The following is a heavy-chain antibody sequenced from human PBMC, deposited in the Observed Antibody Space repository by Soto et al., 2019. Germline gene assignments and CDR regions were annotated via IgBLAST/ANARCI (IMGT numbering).Heavy chain of an antibody. V-gene: IGHV1-18*01. Sequence: VASVKVSCKASGYTFTSYGISWVRQAPGQGLEWMGWISAYNGNTNYAQKLQGRVTMTTDTSTSTAYMELRSLRSDDTAVYYCARGVAAAGPTLLFPHCDYWGQGTRVTVSS. D-gene: IGHD6-13*01. J-gene: IGHJ4*02. CDR1: GYTFTSYG. CDR3: ARGVAAAGPTLLFPHCDY. CDR2: ISAYNGNT.